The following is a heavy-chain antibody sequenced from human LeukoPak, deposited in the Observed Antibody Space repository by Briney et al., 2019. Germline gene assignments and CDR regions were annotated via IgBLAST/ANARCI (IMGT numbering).Heavy chain of an antibody. CDR3: AGDTLTGYYLSFDY. CDR2: IYTSGST. J-gene: IGHJ4*02. CDR1: GGSISSYY. Sequence: PSETLSLTCTVSGGSISSYYWSWIRQPAGKGLEWIGRIYTSGSTNYNPSLKSRVTISVDTSKNQFSLKLSSMTAADTAVYYCAGDTLTGYYLSFDYWGQGTLVTVSS. D-gene: IGHD3-9*01. V-gene: IGHV4-4*07.